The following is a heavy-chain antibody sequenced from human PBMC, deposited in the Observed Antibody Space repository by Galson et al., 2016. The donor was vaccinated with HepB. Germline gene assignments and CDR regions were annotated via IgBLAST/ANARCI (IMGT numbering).Heavy chain of an antibody. CDR1: GFTFSRYA. J-gene: IGHJ6*02. Sequence: SLRLSCAASGFTFSRYAMSWVRQAPGKGLEWVSTISGNGGSTYYADSVKGRVTISTDNSKNTLYLQMNGLGADDTAVYYCAKIIMVQGGFYFYGMNVGGQGTTVTVSS. CDR2: ISGNGGST. CDR3: AKIIMVQGGFYFYGMNV. D-gene: IGHD3-10*01. V-gene: IGHV3-23*01.